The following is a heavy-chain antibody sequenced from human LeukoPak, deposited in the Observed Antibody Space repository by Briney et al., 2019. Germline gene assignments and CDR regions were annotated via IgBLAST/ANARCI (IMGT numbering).Heavy chain of an antibody. J-gene: IGHJ4*02. D-gene: IGHD3-9*01. CDR2: INHSGST. V-gene: IGHV4-34*01. Sequence: SETLSLTCTVSGGSISSYYWSWIRQPPGKGLEWIGEINHSGSTNYNPSLKSRVTISVDTSKNQFSLKLSSVTAADTAVYYCARGTGRDYDILTGYSYYFDCWGQGTLVTVSS. CDR3: ARGTGRDYDILTGYSYYFDC. CDR1: GGSISSYY.